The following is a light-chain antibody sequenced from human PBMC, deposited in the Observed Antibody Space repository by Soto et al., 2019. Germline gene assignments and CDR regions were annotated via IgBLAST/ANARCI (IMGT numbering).Light chain of an antibody. CDR1: QSVSSH. Sequence: VLTQSPATLSVSPGESATLSCRASQSVSSHVAWYQQKPGQAPRLLIYGASTRATGIPDRFSGSGSGTDFTLTISSLQSEDFAIYYCQRQSNWPRTFGQGTKVDI. J-gene: IGKJ1*01. V-gene: IGKV3D-15*01. CDR2: GAS. CDR3: QRQSNWPRT.